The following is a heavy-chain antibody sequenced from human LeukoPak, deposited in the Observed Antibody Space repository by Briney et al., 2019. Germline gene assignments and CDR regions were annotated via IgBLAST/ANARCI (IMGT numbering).Heavy chain of an antibody. CDR1: GFTFDDYA. CDR3: AKAGAGGGGDSGIYDAFDI. D-gene: IGHD4-17*01. CDR2: ISWNSGSI. Sequence: PGGSLRLSCAASGFTFDDYAMHWVRQGPGKGLEWVSGISWNSGSIGYADSVKGRFAISRDNAKNSLYLQMNSLRAEDTALYYCAKAGAGGGGDSGIYDAFDIWGQGTMVTVSS. V-gene: IGHV3-9*01. J-gene: IGHJ3*02.